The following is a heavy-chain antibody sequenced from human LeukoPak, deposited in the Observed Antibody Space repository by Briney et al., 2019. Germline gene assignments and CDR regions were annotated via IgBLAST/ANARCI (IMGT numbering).Heavy chain of an antibody. CDR3: ARARGRWRRLTRYYDIEV. J-gene: IGHJ6*03. Sequence: GASVKVSCKASGYTFTSYDINWVRQATGQGLEWMGWMNPNSGNTGYAQKFQGRVTMTRNTSISTAYMELSSLRSEDTAVYYCARARGRWRRLTRYYDIEVWGKGNTGTVSS. V-gene: IGHV1-8*01. CDR2: MNPNSGNT. D-gene: IGHD5-12*01. CDR1: GYTFTSYD.